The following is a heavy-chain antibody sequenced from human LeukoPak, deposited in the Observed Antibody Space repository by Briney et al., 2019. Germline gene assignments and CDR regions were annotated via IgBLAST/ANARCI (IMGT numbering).Heavy chain of an antibody. D-gene: IGHD3-22*01. CDR2: IIPVLRMA. CDR3: ARDEREEYSDSGGYSEW. Sequence: GASVKVSCKASGGSFSSYGISWVRQAPGQGPEWMGRIIPVLRMANYAQNFQDRVKLTADMSTTTVYMEMSSLRSDDTAVYFCARDEREEYSDSGGYSEWWGQGTLVTVSS. J-gene: IGHJ4*02. V-gene: IGHV1-69*04. CDR1: GGSFSSYG.